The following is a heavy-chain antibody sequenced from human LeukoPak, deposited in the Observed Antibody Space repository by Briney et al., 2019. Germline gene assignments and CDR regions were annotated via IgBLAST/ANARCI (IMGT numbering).Heavy chain of an antibody. J-gene: IGHJ3*02. D-gene: IGHD3-10*01. Sequence: GGSLRLSCAASGFTFSSYSMNWVRQAPGKGLEWISNISSGSTIIKYGGSVKGRFTISRDNAKNSLYLQMNSLRDEDTAVYYCARDNLWAFDIWGQGTMVTVSS. V-gene: IGHV3-48*02. CDR2: ISSGSTII. CDR1: GFTFSSYS. CDR3: ARDNLWAFDI.